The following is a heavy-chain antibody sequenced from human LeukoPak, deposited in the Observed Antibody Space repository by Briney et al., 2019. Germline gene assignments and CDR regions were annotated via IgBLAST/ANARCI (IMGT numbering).Heavy chain of an antibody. V-gene: IGHV1-18*01. J-gene: IGHJ4*02. CDR3: ARDQRDGYNWFVDY. CDR2: ISAYNGNT. CDR1: GYTFTSYG. D-gene: IGHD5-24*01. Sequence: GASVKLSCKASGYTFTSYGISWVRQSPGQGLEWMGWISAYNGNTNYAQKLQGRVTMTTDTSTSTAYMELRSLRSDDTAVYYCARDQRDGYNWFVDYWGQGTLVTVSS.